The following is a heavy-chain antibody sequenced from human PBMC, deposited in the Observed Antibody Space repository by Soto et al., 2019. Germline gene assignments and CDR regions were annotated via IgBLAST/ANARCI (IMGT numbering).Heavy chain of an antibody. D-gene: IGHD3-16*02. V-gene: IGHV1-24*01. CDR3: ATRRRDHDYIWGSYPGAPYYFDC. CDR1: GYTLTELS. Sequence: ASGKVSCKVSGYTLTELSMHWVRQAPGKGLEWMGGFDPEDGETIYAQKFQGRVTMTEDTSTDTAYMELSSLRSEDTAVYYCATRRRDHDYIWGSYPGAPYYFDCWGQGTLVTVSS. J-gene: IGHJ4*02. CDR2: FDPEDGET.